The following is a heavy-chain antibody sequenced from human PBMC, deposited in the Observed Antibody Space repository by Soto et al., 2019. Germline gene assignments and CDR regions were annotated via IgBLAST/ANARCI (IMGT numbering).Heavy chain of an antibody. CDR3: AHSLAVPGAFDIWCQAVAGAFDI. Sequence: QITLKESGPTLVKPTQPLTLTCTFSGFSLTTSGVGVGWVRQPPGKALEWLALIFWDDHKRFSPSLKTRLTITKDTSRDLVVPTMTNMGPVDTATYYCAHSLAVPGAFDIWCQAVAGAFDIWGRGTMVTVS. J-gene: IGHJ3*02. CDR1: GFSLTTSGVG. CDR2: IFWDDHK. V-gene: IGHV2-5*02. D-gene: IGHD6-19*01.